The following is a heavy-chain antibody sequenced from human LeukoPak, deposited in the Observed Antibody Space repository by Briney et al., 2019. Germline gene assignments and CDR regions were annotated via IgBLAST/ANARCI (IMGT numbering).Heavy chain of an antibody. CDR2: ISGSGGST. D-gene: IGHD3-10*01. V-gene: IGHV3-23*01. CDR1: GFTFSSYA. Sequence: GGSLRLSCAASGFTFSSYAMGWVRQAPGKGLEWVSAISGSGGSTYYADSVKGRFTISRDNSKNTLYLQMNSLRAEDTAVYYCARGAFGESLANYYYYGMDVWGQGTTVTVSS. CDR3: ARGAFGESLANYYYYGMDV. J-gene: IGHJ6*02.